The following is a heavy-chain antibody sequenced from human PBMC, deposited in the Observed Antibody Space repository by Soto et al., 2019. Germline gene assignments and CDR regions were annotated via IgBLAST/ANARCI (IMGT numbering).Heavy chain of an antibody. J-gene: IGHJ6*02. CDR2: IKQDGTEK. V-gene: IGHV3-7*03. CDR3: AREGDPCTLYDCKLRNTYYYGMDV. D-gene: IGHD3-16*01. CDR1: GFTFDIYW. Sequence: QPGGSLRLSCAASGFTFDIYWMSWVRQAPGKGLEWVANIKQDGTEKFYVESVKGRFSISRDNAKNSVYLQMKSLRAEDTAVYYCAREGDPCTLYDCKLRNTYYYGMDVWGQGTTVTVSS.